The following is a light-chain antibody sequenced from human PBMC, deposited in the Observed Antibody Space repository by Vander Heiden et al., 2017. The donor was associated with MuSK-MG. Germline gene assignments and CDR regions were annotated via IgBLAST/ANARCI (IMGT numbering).Light chain of an antibody. J-gene: IGKJ1*01. CDR3: QQYDSYSRT. V-gene: IGKV1-5*01. CDR2: DAS. CDR1: QSIDTW. Sequence: DIQMTQSSSTLSASVGDRVTITCRASQSIDTWLAWYQQKPGKAPKLLIYDASTLESGVPSSFSGSGSGTEFTLTISSLQPDDFATYYCQQYDSYSRTFGQGTKVEV.